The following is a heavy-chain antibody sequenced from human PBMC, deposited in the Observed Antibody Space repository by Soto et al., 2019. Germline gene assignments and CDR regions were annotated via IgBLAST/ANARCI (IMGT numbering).Heavy chain of an antibody. J-gene: IGHJ6*02. CDR3: AKDRGGLYYYGMDV. Sequence: DVQLVESGGVVVQPGGSLRLSCAASGFTFDDYTMHWVRQAPGKGLEWVSLISWDGGSTYYADSVKGRFTISRDNSKNSLYLQMNSLRTEDTALYYCAKDRGGLYYYGMDVWGQGTTVTVSS. D-gene: IGHD3-16*01. V-gene: IGHV3-43*01. CDR2: ISWDGGST. CDR1: GFTFDDYT.